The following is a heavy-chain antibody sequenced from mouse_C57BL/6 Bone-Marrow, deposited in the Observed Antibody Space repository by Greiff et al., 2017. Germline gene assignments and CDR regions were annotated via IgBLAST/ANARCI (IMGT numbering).Heavy chain of an antibody. CDR3: TIYYYGSWFAY. J-gene: IGHJ3*01. CDR1: GFNIKDDY. CDR2: IDPENGDT. D-gene: IGHD1-1*01. V-gene: IGHV14-4*01. Sequence: VQLQQSGAELVRPGASVTLSCTASGFNIKDDYMHWVKQRPEQGLEWIGWIDPENGDTEYASKFQGKATITADTSSNTAYLQLSSLTSEDTAVYYCTIYYYGSWFAYWGQGTLVTVSA.